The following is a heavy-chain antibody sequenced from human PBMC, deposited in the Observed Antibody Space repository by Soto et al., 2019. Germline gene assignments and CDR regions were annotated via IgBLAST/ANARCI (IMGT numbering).Heavy chain of an antibody. CDR1: GFTFSAFA. V-gene: IGHV3-30*18. CDR3: AKGVVREPAYFDY. J-gene: IGHJ4*02. CDR2: ISYDGRNE. D-gene: IGHD3-10*01. Sequence: PGGSLRLSCTVSGFTFSAFAMYWVRQAPGKGLEWVALISYDGRNEDYAESVRGRFTISRDNSKNTLYLDMNSLSAEDSAVYFCAKGVVREPAYFDYWGQGTLVTVSS.